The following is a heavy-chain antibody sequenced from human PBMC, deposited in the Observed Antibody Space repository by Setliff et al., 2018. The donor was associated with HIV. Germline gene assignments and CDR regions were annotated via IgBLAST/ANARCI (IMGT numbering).Heavy chain of an antibody. Sequence: GASVKVSCKASGYTFTNYDINWVRQATGQGLEWMARMTPNNGNAAYTQKFQGRVTMTSNTSINTAYMELSSLRSEDTAVYYCARVGSYYNFWSGSPYYYGMDVWGQGTTVTVSS. CDR3: ARVGSYYNFWSGSPYYYGMDV. CDR1: GYTFTNYD. V-gene: IGHV1-8*01. D-gene: IGHD3-3*01. CDR2: MTPNNGNA. J-gene: IGHJ6*02.